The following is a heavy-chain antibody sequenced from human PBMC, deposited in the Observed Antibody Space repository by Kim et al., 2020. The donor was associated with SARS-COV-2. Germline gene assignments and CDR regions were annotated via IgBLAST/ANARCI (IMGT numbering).Heavy chain of an antibody. CDR1: GFTVSSNY. CDR3: ARDLRVGATTGYYYYGMDV. V-gene: IGHV3-53*01. J-gene: IGHJ6*02. Sequence: GGSLRLSCAASGFTVSSNYMSWVRQAPGKGLEWVSVIYSGGSTYYADSVKGRFTISRDNSKNTLYLQMNSLRAEDTAVYYCARDLRVGATTGYYYYGMDVWGQGTTVTVSS. CDR2: IYSGGST. D-gene: IGHD1-26*01.